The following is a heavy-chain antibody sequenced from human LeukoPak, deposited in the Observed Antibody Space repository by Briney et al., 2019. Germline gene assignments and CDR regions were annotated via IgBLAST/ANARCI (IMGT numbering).Heavy chain of an antibody. CDR2: INAGNGNT. CDR1: EYTFTSYA. Sequence: ASVKVSCKASEYTFTSYAMHWVRQAPGQRLEWMGWINAGNGNTKYSQKFQGRVTITRDTSASTAYMELSSLRSEDTAVYYCARDFGYDYVWGSDYWGQGTLVTVSS. J-gene: IGHJ4*02. CDR3: ARDFGYDYVWGSDY. D-gene: IGHD3-16*01. V-gene: IGHV1-3*01.